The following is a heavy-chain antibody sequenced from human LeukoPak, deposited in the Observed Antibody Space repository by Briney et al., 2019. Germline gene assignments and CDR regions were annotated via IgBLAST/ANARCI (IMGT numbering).Heavy chain of an antibody. J-gene: IGHJ4*02. CDR1: GGSISSYY. CDR2: IYYSGYT. Sequence: SETLSLTCTVSGGSISSYYWSWIRQPPGKGLEWIGYIYYSGYTNYNPSLKSRVTISVDTSKNQFSLKLSSVTAADTAVYYCARGGGSYGGMDYWGQGTLVTVSS. V-gene: IGHV4-59*12. CDR3: ARGGGSYGGMDY. D-gene: IGHD1-26*01.